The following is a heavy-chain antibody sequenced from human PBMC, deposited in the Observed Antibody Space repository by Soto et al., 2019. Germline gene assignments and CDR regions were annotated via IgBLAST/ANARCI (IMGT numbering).Heavy chain of an antibody. CDR2: ISYDGSNK. J-gene: IGHJ4*02. V-gene: IGHV3-30*03. CDR3: VTLITMVRGKLPNGNPDLSDY. CDR1: GFTFSSYG. D-gene: IGHD3-10*01. Sequence: GGSLRLSCAASGFTFSSYGMHWVRQAPGKGLEWVAVISYDGSNKYYADSVKGRFTISRDNSKNTLYLQMNSLRAEDTAVYYCVTLITMVRGKLPNGNPDLSDYWGQGTLVTVSS.